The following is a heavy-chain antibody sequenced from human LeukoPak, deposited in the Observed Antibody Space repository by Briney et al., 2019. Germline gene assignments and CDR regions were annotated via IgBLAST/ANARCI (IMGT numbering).Heavy chain of an antibody. J-gene: IGHJ5*02. D-gene: IGHD6-19*01. V-gene: IGHV3-7*01. CDR3: AREDSSGNWFDA. Sequence: GGSLRLSCAASGFLFSSYWMSWVRQAPGRGLEWVANIKQDGSEKYYLDSVKGRFTISRDNAKNSLYLQMNSLRAEDTAVYYCAREDSSGNWFDAWGQGTRVTVSS. CDR1: GFLFSSYW. CDR2: IKQDGSEK.